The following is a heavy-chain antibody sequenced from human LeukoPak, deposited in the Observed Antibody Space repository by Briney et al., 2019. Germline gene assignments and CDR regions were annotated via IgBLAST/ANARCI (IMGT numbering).Heavy chain of an antibody. V-gene: IGHV4-34*01. CDR3: ARATGTTNIDY. CDR1: GFTFSAFA. Sequence: GSLRLSCAASGFTFSAFAMTWVRQPPGKGLEWIGEINHSGSTNYNPSLKSRVTISVDTSKNQFSLKLSSVTAADTAVYYCARATGTTNIDYWGQGTLVTVSS. CDR2: INHSGST. D-gene: IGHD1-7*01. J-gene: IGHJ4*02.